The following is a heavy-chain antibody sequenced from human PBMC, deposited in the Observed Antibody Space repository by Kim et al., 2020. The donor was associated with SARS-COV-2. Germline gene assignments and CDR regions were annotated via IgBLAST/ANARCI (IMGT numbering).Heavy chain of an antibody. CDR2: FDPEDGET. CDR1: GYTLTELS. Sequence: ASVKVSCKVSGYTLTELSMHWVRQAPGKGLEWMGGFDPEDGETIYAQKFQGRVTMTEDTSTDTAYMELSSLRSEDTAVYYCATYTLLHFDHAFDYWGQGTLVTVSS. D-gene: IGHD2-2*02. V-gene: IGHV1-24*01. CDR3: ATYTLLHFDHAFDY. J-gene: IGHJ4*02.